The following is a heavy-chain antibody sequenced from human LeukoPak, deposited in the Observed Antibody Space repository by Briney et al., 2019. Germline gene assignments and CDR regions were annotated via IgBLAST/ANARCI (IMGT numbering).Heavy chain of an antibody. CDR3: ARLVVVISRIDY. CDR1: GGSISSGSYY. CDR2: IYYSGST. V-gene: IGHV4-39*07. D-gene: IGHD3-22*01. Sequence: SETLSLTCTVSGGSISSGSYYWGWIRQPPGKGLEWIGSIYYSGSTYYNPSLKSRVTISVDTSKNQFSLKLSSVTAADTAVYYCARLVVVISRIDYWGQGTLVTVSS. J-gene: IGHJ4*02.